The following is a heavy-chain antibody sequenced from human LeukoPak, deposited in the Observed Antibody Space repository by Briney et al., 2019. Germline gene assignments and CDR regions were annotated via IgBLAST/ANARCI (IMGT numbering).Heavy chain of an antibody. CDR3: ARDRYSTGYYYYFDY. D-gene: IGHD3-22*01. J-gene: IGHJ4*02. Sequence: SVKVSCKASGGTFNNHAINWVRQAPGQGLEWMGGIIPTFGTANYAQKFQGRVTINADESTSTAYMALSSLRSEDTAVYYCARDRYSTGYYYYFDYWGQGTLVTVSS. CDR2: IIPTFGTA. CDR1: GGTFNNHA. V-gene: IGHV1-69*13.